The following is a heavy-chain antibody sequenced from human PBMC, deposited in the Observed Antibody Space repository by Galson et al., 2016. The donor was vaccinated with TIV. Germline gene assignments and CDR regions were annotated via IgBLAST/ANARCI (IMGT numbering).Heavy chain of an antibody. Sequence: PALVKPTQTLTLTCTFSGFSLSRSRMCVTWMRQPPGKALEWLARIDGDDDTYYNNFLATRLFITKDTSRNQVVLTLTNLDPADTATYYFARASSDYFYNYGMDIGGQGTTVTVSS. CDR3: ARASSDYFYNYGMDI. CDR1: GFSLSRSRMC. V-gene: IGHV2-70*11. D-gene: IGHD6-19*01. CDR2: IDGDDDT. J-gene: IGHJ6*02.